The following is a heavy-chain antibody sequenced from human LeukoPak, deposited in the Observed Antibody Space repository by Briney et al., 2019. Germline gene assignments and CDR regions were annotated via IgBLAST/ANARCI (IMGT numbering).Heavy chain of an antibody. J-gene: IGHJ5*02. CDR1: GYSISSGYY. Sequence: PSETLSLTCTVSGYSISSGYYWGWIRQPPGKGLEWIGYIYYSGSTNYNPSLKSRVTISVDTSKNQFSLKLSSVTAADTAVYYCARGGAAAGTFDPWGQGTLVTVSS. V-gene: IGHV4-38-2*02. CDR3: ARGGAAAGTFDP. CDR2: IYYSGST. D-gene: IGHD6-13*01.